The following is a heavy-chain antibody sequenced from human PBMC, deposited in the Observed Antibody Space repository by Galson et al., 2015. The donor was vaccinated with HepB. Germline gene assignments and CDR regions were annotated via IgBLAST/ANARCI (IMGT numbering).Heavy chain of an antibody. V-gene: IGHV1-69*02. CDR1: GGTFSSYT. D-gene: IGHD3-10*01. CDR3: ARPTRGSGSPGAFDI. CDR2: IISILGIA. Sequence: SVKVSCKASGGTFSSYTISWVRQAPGQGLEWMGRIISILGIANYAQKFQGRVTITADKSTSTAYMELSSLRSEDTAVYYCARPTRGSGSPGAFDIWGQGTMVTVSS. J-gene: IGHJ3*02.